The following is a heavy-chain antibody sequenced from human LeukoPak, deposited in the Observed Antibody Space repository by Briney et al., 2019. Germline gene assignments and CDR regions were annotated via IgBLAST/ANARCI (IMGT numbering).Heavy chain of an antibody. Sequence: GGSLRLSCAASGFTFTSSAMNWVRQAPGKGLEWVSGISGSGGSTYYADSVKGRFTISRDNSENTVYLQMNSLRAEDTAVYYCAKEEGIAVAGTFYYGMDVWGQGTTVTVSS. CDR2: ISGSGGST. D-gene: IGHD6-19*01. V-gene: IGHV3-23*01. CDR1: GFTFTSSA. J-gene: IGHJ6*02. CDR3: AKEEGIAVAGTFYYGMDV.